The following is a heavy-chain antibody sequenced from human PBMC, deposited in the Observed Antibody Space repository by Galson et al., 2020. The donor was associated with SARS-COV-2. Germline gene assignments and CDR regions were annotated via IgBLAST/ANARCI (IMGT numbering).Heavy chain of an antibody. CDR2: VNGDGTDP. D-gene: IGHD7-27*01. V-gene: IGHV3-74*01. CDR1: GFTFSASW. CDR3: ASPKTGGFYDY. J-gene: IGHJ4*02. Sequence: GESLKLSCVASGFTFSASWMHWVRQAPGEGLVWVSRVNGDGTDPRYADAVKGRFTIPRDNAKNTVYLQMNSLTVEDSAVYYCASPKTGGFYDYLGQGTVVTVSS.